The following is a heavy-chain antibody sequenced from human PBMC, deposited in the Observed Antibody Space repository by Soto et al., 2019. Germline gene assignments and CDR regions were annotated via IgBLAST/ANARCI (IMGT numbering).Heavy chain of an antibody. J-gene: IGHJ5*02. D-gene: IGHD2-15*01. CDR1: GYTFTTYA. V-gene: IGHV1-3*01. CDR2: IDAGNGNT. CDR3: AREDRNWFDP. Sequence: QVQLVQSGAEVKKPGASVKVSCKASGYTFTTYAMHWVRQAPGQRLEWMGWIDAGNGNTKYSQKFQGRVTITRDTSASTVYMELSSLRSEDTAVYYCAREDRNWFDPWGQGTLVTVPS.